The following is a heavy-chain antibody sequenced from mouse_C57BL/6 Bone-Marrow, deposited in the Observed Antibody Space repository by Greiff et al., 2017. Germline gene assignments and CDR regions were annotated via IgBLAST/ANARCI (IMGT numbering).Heavy chain of an antibody. Sequence: QVQLQQPGAELVKPGASVKVSCKASGYTFTSYWMHWVKQRPGQGLEWIGRIHPSDSDTNYNQKFKGKATLTVEKSSNTVYLELSRLTSDDSAVYSSARSSTFFYYFDYWGQGTTLTVSA. CDR3: ARSSTFFYYFDY. D-gene: IGHD5-1*01. V-gene: IGHV1-74*01. CDR1: GYTFTSYW. CDR2: IHPSDSDT. J-gene: IGHJ2*01.